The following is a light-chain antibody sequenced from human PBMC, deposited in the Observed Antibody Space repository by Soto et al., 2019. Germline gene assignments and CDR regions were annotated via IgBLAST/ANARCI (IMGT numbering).Light chain of an antibody. CDR1: SSNIGAGYD. Sequence: QSVLTQPPSLSVAPGQRVTISCTGSSSNIGAGYDVHWYQQLPGTAPKLLIYGNSNRPSGVPDRFSGSKSGTSASLASTGLQAEDEADYYCQSYDSSLSGWVFGGGTKLTVL. J-gene: IGLJ3*02. CDR2: GNS. V-gene: IGLV1-40*01. CDR3: QSYDSSLSGWV.